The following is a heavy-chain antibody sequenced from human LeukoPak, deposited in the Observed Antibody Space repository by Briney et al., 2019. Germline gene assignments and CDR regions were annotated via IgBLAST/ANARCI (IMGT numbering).Heavy chain of an antibody. V-gene: IGHV3-7*03. CDR3: ATDRGYSTFDI. Sequence: SGESLRLSCAASGFTFSNTWMTWVRQAPGKGLEWVAHINPDGSAKSYADSLKGRVTISRDNAENSLYLQVNTLRAEDTAVYYCATDRGYSTFDIWGQGTLVTVSS. D-gene: IGHD5-18*01. CDR1: GFTFSNTW. J-gene: IGHJ3*02. CDR2: INPDGSAK.